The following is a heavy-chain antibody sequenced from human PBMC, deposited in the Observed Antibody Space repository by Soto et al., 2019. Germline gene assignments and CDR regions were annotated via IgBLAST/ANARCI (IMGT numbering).Heavy chain of an antibody. D-gene: IGHD3-3*01. J-gene: IGHJ4*02. CDR3: AKASLYDFWSGYHR. CDR1: GFTFSSYS. CDR2: ISGSGGCT. V-gene: IGHV3-23*01. Sequence: GGSLRLSCAASGFTFSSYSMNWVRQAPGKGLEWVSAISGSGGCTYYADSVKGRFTISRDNSKNTLYLQMNSLRAEDTAVYYCAKASLYDFWSGYHRWGQGTLVTVSS.